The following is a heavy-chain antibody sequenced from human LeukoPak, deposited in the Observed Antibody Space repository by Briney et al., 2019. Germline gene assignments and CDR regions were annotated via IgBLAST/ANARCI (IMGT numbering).Heavy chain of an antibody. D-gene: IGHD6-13*01. V-gene: IGHV7-4-1*02. CDR1: GYTFTSYA. CDR3: ARSFGVLAAAGVGY. Sequence: DSVKVSCKASGYTFTSYAMNWVRQAPGQGLEWMGWINTNTGNPTYAQGFTGRFVFSLDTSVSTAYLQISSLRAEDTAVYYCARSFGVLAAAGVGYWGQGTLVTVSS. J-gene: IGHJ4*02. CDR2: INTNTGNP.